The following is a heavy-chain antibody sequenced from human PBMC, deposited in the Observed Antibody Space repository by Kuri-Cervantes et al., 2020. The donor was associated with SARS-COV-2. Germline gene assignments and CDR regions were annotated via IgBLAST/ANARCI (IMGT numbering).Heavy chain of an antibody. CDR3: ARLITGTTRLPSRPDYYYYGMDV. V-gene: IGHV1-46*01. Sequence: ASVKVSCKASGYTFTSYYMHWVRQAPGQGLEWMGIINPSGGSTSYAQKFQGRVTMTRDTSTSTVYMELSSLRSEDTAVYYCARLITGTTRLPSRPDYYYYGMDVWGQGTTVTVSS. D-gene: IGHD1-7*01. CDR1: GYTFTSYY. J-gene: IGHJ6*02. CDR2: INPSGGST.